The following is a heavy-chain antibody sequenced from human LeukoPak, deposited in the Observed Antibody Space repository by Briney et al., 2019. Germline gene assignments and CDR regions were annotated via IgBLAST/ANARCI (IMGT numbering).Heavy chain of an antibody. CDR3: ANAALTIFGVVTPRWYFDY. J-gene: IGHJ4*02. CDR2: ISGSGGST. D-gene: IGHD3-3*01. V-gene: IGHV3-23*01. CDR1: GFTFSSYA. Sequence: GGSLRLSCAASGFTFSSYAMSWVRQAPGKGLEWVSAISGSGGSTYYADSVKGRFTISRNNSKNTLYLQMNSLRAEDTAVYYCANAALTIFGVVTPRWYFDYWGQGTLVTVSS.